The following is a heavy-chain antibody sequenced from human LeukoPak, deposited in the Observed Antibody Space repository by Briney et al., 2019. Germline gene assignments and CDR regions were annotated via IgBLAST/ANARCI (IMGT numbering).Heavy chain of an antibody. CDR1: GGSISSYY. V-gene: IGHV4-4*07. Sequence: SETLSLTCTVSGGSISSYYWSWIRQPAGKGLEWIGRIYTSGSTNYNPSLKSRVTISVDTSKNQFSLKLSSVTAADTAVYYCARVVSSGWYGGWFDPWGQGTLVTVSS. J-gene: IGHJ5*02. CDR3: ARVVSSGWYGGWFDP. CDR2: IYTSGST. D-gene: IGHD6-19*01.